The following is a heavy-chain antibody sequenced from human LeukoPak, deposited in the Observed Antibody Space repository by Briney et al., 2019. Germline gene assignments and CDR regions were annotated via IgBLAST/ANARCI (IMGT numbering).Heavy chain of an antibody. CDR1: GGSISSYY. CDR2: IYYSGST. CDR3: ASSIQLFRGVTPPDY. V-gene: IGHV4-59*01. J-gene: IGHJ4*02. Sequence: SGALSLTCTVSGGSISSYYWSWIRQPPGKGVEWMGYIYYSGSTNYNPSLKWRVTLSVDTSKNQCSLKLSSVTAPNTGVYYCASSIQLFRGVTPPDYWGQGTLVTVSS. D-gene: IGHD3-16*01.